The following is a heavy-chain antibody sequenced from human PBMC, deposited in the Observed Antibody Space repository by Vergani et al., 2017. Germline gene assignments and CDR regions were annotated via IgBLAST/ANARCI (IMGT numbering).Heavy chain of an antibody. J-gene: IGHJ5*02. CDR3: ARAVAARPTVCWFDP. D-gene: IGHD6-6*01. CDR2: ISYDGSNK. Sequence: QVQLVESGGGVVQPGRSLRLSCAASGFTFSSYGMHWVRQAPGKGLEWVAVISYDGSNKYYADSVKGRFTISRDNSKNTLYLQMNSLRAEDTAVYYCARAVAARPTVCWFDPWGQGTLVTVSS. V-gene: IGHV3-30*03. CDR1: GFTFSSYG.